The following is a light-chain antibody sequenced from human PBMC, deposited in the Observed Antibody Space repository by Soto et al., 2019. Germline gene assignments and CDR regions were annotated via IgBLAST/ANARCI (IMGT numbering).Light chain of an antibody. CDR2: EVS. CDR3: SSYGGSNNLV. J-gene: IGLJ2*01. CDR1: SSDVGGYNY. Sequence: QSALTQPPSASGSPGQSVTISCTGTSSDVGGYNYVSWYQQHPGKAPKLIIYEVSQRPSGVPDRFSGSKSGYTASLTVSGLQPEDEADYYCSSYGGSNNLVFGGGTKLTVL. V-gene: IGLV2-8*01.